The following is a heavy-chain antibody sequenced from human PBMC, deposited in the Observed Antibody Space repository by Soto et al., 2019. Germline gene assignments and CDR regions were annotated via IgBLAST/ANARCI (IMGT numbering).Heavy chain of an antibody. CDR3: AVPGRGDFDY. J-gene: IGHJ4*02. V-gene: IGHV4-4*02. CDR2: VYHSATT. CDR1: GASLGPNNW. D-gene: IGHD5-12*01. Sequence: KPSETLSLTCAVSGASLGPNNWRSWVRQPPGKGPEWIGEVYHSATTNCNPSLKSRVTISIDKSKNQFCLTLTSMTAADTSLYYCAVPGRGDFDYWSQGTLVTVSS.